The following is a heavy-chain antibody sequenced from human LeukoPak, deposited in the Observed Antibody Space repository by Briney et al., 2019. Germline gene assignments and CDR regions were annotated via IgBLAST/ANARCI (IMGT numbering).Heavy chain of an antibody. CDR2: ISGSGAST. CDR3: AKETGILTGYPFDS. V-gene: IGHV3-23*01. Sequence: GGSLRLSCAASGFTFINYAMSWVRQAPGMGLEWVSDISGSGASTYYADSVKGRFTISRDNSKNTLYLQMNSLRAEDTAVYYCAKETGILTGYPFDSWGPGTLVTVSS. CDR1: GFTFINYA. D-gene: IGHD3-9*01. J-gene: IGHJ4*02.